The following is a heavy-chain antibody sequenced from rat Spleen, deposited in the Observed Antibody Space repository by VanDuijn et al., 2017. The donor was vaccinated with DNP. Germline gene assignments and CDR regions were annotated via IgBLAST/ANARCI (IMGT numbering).Heavy chain of an antibody. CDR3: ARHGRVTTVATYWYFDF. CDR2: ISPSGGGT. Sequence: EVQLVESGGGLVQPGRSLKLSCAASGFSFSNSGMHWIRQAPTKGLEWVTSISPSGGGTYYRDSVKGRFTISRDNAKSTLYLQMDSLRSEDTATYFCARHGRVTTVATYWYFDFWGPGTMVTVSS. D-gene: IGHD1-3*01. V-gene: IGHV5-19*01. CDR1: GFSFSNSG. J-gene: IGHJ1*01.